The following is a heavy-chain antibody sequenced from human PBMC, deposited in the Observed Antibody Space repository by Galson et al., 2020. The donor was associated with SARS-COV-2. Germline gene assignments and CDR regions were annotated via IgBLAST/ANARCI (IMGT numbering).Heavy chain of an antibody. Sequence: GGSLRLSCAASGFTFSRYWMHWVRQAPGKGLVWVSRINSDGRSTSYADSVKGRFTISRDNAKNTLYLQMNSLRAEDTAVYYCARDYYYHSSGDYFYYGMDVWGKGTTVTVSS. CDR2: INSDGRST. D-gene: IGHD3-22*01. J-gene: IGHJ6*04. CDR1: GFTFSRYW. CDR3: ARDYYYHSSGDYFYYGMDV. V-gene: IGHV3-74*01.